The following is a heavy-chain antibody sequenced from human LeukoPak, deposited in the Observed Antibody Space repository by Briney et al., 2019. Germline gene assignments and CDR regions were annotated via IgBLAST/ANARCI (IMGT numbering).Heavy chain of an antibody. D-gene: IGHD3-3*01. J-gene: IGHJ5*02. CDR3: ARSQDFWSGYTIPWFDP. CDR1: GGSISIYY. Sequence: SETLSLTCTVSGGSISIYYWSWIRQPPGKGLEWIGYIYYSGSTNYNPSLKSRVTISVDTSKNQFSLKLSSVTAADTAVYYCARSQDFWSGYTIPWFDPWGQGTLVTVSS. CDR2: IYYSGST. V-gene: IGHV4-59*01.